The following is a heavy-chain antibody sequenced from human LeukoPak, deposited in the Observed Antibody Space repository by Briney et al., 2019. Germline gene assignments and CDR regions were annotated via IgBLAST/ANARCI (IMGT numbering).Heavy chain of an antibody. Sequence: SVKVSCKASGGTFSSYAISWVRQAPGQGLEWMGRIIPILGIANYAQKFQGRVTITADKSTSTAYMELSSLRSEDTAVYYCARGIVVVTVMHYYYYGMDVWGQGTTVTVSS. V-gene: IGHV1-69*04. D-gene: IGHD2-21*02. CDR1: GGTFSSYA. J-gene: IGHJ6*02. CDR2: IIPILGIA. CDR3: ARGIVVVTVMHYYYYGMDV.